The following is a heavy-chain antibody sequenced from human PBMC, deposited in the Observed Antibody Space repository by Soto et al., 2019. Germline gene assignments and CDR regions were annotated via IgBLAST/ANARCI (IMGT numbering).Heavy chain of an antibody. CDR1: GGSISSGYYY. CDR2: IYYSGST. CDR3: ARAMVVTQNWFDP. J-gene: IGHJ5*02. D-gene: IGHD2-21*02. Sequence: SETLSLTCTVSGGSISSGYYYWSWIRQPPGKGLEWIGYIYYSGSTYYNPSLKSRVTISVDTSKNQFSLKLSSVTAADKAVYYCARAMVVTQNWFDPWGQGTLVTVSS. V-gene: IGHV4-30-4*01.